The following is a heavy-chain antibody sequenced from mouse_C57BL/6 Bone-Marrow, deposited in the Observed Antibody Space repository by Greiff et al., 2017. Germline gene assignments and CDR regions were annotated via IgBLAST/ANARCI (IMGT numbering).Heavy chain of an antibody. V-gene: IGHV5-6*01. CDR2: ISSGGSYT. CDR1: GFTFSSYG. CDR3: ARHYYGSSYEAMDY. J-gene: IGHJ4*01. Sequence: EVQLVESGGDLVKPGGSLKLSCAASGFTFSSYGMSWVRQTPDKRLEWVATISSGGSYTYYPDSVKGRFTLSIDNAKNTLYLQMSSLKSEDTAMYYCARHYYGSSYEAMDYWGQGTSVTVSS. D-gene: IGHD1-1*01.